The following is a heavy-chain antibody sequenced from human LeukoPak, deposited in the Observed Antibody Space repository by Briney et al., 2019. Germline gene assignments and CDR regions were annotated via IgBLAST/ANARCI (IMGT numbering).Heavy chain of an antibody. CDR1: GGSISSHY. Sequence: PSETLSLTCTVSGGSISSHYWSWIRQPPGKGLEWIGYIYYSGSTNYNPSLKSRVTISVDTSKNQFSLKLSSVTAADTAVYYCARVGYYYYGSGSYFNPLDYWGQGTLVTVSS. J-gene: IGHJ4*02. CDR3: ARVGYYYYGSGSYFNPLDY. CDR2: IYYSGST. V-gene: IGHV4-59*11. D-gene: IGHD3-10*01.